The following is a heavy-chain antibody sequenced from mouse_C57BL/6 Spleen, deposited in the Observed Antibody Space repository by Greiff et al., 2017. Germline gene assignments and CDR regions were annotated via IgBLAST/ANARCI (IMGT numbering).Heavy chain of an antibody. CDR3: AIEATNYYAMDY. D-gene: IGHD1-1*01. CDR2: IHPSDSDT. Sequence: VQLQQPGAELVKPGASVKVSCKASGYTFTSYWMHWVKQRPGQGLEWIGRIHPSDSDTNYNQKFKGKATLPVDKSYSTAYMQLSSLTSDDSAVYYCAIEATNYYAMDYWGQGTSVTVSS. CDR1: GYTFTSYW. J-gene: IGHJ4*01. V-gene: IGHV1-74*04.